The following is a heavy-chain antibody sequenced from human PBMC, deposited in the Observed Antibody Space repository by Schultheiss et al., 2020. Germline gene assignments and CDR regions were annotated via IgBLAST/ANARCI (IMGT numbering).Heavy chain of an antibody. Sequence: GGSLRLSCKGSGYSFTSYWIGWVRQMPGKGLEWMGIIYPGDSDTRYSPSFQGQVTISADKSISTAYLQWSSLKASDTAMYYCARLEWELLPYDYWGQGTLVNVYS. J-gene: IGHJ4*02. CDR1: GYSFTSYW. CDR2: IYPGDSDT. CDR3: ARLEWELLPYDY. V-gene: IGHV5-51*01. D-gene: IGHD1-26*01.